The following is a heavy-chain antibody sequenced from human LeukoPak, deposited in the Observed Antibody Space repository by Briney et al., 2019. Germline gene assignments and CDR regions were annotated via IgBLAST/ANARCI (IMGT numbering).Heavy chain of an antibody. V-gene: IGHV4-59*01. CDR3: ARDLTGINDAFDI. CDR1: GGSISSYY. D-gene: IGHD6-13*01. CDR2: VYYSGST. Sequence: SETLSLTCTVSGGSISSYYWSCIRQPPGKGLEWIGYVYYSGSTNCNPSLKSRVTISVDTSKNQFSLKLSSVTAADTAVYYCARDLTGINDAFDIWGQGTMVTVSS. J-gene: IGHJ3*02.